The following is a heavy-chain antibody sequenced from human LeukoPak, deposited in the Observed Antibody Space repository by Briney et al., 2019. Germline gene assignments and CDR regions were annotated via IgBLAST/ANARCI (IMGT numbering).Heavy chain of an antibody. CDR1: GFIFNSYG. J-gene: IGHJ4*02. Sequence: RGSLRLSCAASGFIFNSYGMHWVRQAPGKGLEWVAVISCDGSNKYYADSVKGRFTISRDNSKNTLYLQMNSLRAEDTAVYYCARGQRDGYEVDYWGQGTLVTVSS. D-gene: IGHD5-24*01. CDR2: ISCDGSNK. V-gene: IGHV3-30*19. CDR3: ARGQRDGYEVDY.